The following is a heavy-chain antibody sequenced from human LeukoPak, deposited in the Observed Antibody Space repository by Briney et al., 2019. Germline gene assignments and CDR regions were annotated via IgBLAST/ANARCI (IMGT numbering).Heavy chain of an antibody. CDR2: FDPDDDEI. CDR3: ASSEREVVIADY. V-gene: IGHV1-24*01. Sequence: ASVKVSCKLSGYTLTQLSIHWVRQGPGKGLEWMGGFDPDDDEIIYAQKFQGRVTMTEDTSTDTAYMELSSLRSDDTAVYYCASSEREVVIADYWGQGTLVTVSS. CDR1: GYTLTQLS. D-gene: IGHD2-21*01. J-gene: IGHJ4*02.